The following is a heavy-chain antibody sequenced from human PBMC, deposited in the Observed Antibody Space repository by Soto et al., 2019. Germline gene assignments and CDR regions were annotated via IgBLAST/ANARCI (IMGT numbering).Heavy chain of an antibody. V-gene: IGHV1-69*12. CDR3: TRDGEGIAARHCRVGEYYYGMAV. CDR2: IIPIFGTA. Sequence: QVQLVQSGAEVKKPGSSVKVSCKASGGTFSSYAISWVRQAPGQGLEWMGGIIPIFGTANYAQKFQGRVTITADESTSTAYMELSSLRSEDTAVYYCTRDGEGIAARHCRVGEYYYGMAVCGKGTTDTVSS. CDR1: GGTFSSYA. D-gene: IGHD6-6*01. J-gene: IGHJ6*04.